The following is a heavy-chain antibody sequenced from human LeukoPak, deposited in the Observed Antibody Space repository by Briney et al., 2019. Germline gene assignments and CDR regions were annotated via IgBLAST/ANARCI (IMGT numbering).Heavy chain of an antibody. CDR2: ISDSGGST. D-gene: IGHD3-22*01. J-gene: IGHJ4*02. V-gene: IGHV3-23*01. CDR3: AKKPSSGYYYIDY. CDR1: GFTFSNYA. Sequence: GGSLRLSCAASGFTFSNYAMSWVRQAPGKGLEWVSTISDSGGSTYYADSVKGRFTISRDNSKNTLYLQMNSLRAEDTAVYCCAKKPSSGYYYIDYWGQGTLVTVSS.